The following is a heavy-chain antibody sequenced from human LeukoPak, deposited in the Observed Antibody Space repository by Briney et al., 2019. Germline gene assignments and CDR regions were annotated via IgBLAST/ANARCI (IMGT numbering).Heavy chain of an antibody. J-gene: IGHJ4*02. D-gene: IGHD3-10*01. CDR1: GFTFSSYS. CDR3: ARIMVRGVGGY. Sequence: GGSLRLSCAASGFTFSSYSMNWVRHAPGKGLEWVSYISSSSSTIYYADSVKGRFTISRDNAKNSLYLQMNSLRAEDTAVYYCARIMVRGVGGYWGQGTLVTVSS. V-gene: IGHV3-48*01. CDR2: ISSSSSTI.